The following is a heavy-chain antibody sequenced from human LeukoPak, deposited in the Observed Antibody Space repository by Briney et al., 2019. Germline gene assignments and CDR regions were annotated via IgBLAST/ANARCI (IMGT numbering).Heavy chain of an antibody. Sequence: SETLSLTCTVSGGSISDTIYYWGWILQPPGKGLEWIGSIYYSGSTYYSPSLKSRVTISVDTSKNQFSLKLSSVTAADTAVHYCARHRAAAGRGYFDYWGQGTLVTVSS. CDR2: IYYSGST. CDR1: GGSISDTIYY. J-gene: IGHJ4*02. V-gene: IGHV4-39*01. D-gene: IGHD6-13*01. CDR3: ARHRAAAGRGYFDY.